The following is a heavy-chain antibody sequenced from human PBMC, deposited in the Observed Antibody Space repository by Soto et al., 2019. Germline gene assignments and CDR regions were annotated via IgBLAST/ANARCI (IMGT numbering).Heavy chain of an antibody. CDR1: GGSISSYY. CDR2: IYYSGST. D-gene: IGHD2-2*03. J-gene: IGHJ6*03. V-gene: IGHV4-59*05. Sequence: SETLSLTCTVSGGSISSYYWSWIRQPPGKGLEWIGSIYYSGSTYYNPSLKSRVTISVDTSKNQFSLKLSSVTAADTAVYYCARHVSEMDGYYYYMDVWGKGTTVTVSS. CDR3: ARHVSEMDGYYYYMDV.